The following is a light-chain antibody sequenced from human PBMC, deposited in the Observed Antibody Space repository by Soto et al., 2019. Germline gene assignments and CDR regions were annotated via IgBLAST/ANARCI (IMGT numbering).Light chain of an antibody. V-gene: IGKV3-20*01. Sequence: LVESAYSMTMYTGEGSTISCRASQSVSGNYLAWYRKTPGQAPRLLIYGASNRATGVPDRFSGSGSGTDFILTITRLQPEDFAVYFCQQYGASRAFGQGTKVDIK. CDR2: GAS. J-gene: IGKJ1*01. CDR3: QQYGASRA. CDR1: QSVSGNY.